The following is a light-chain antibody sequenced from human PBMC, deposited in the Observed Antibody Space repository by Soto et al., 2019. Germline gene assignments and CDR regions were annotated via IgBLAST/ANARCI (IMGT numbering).Light chain of an antibody. CDR2: GAS. Sequence: EILLTQSPGTLSLSPGGGATLSSSASQSVSNNYLAWYQQKPGQAPRLIIYGASTRATGIPARFSGSGSGTECTLTISSLEPEDVAVYYCQQRSNWPLTFGPGTKVDIK. J-gene: IGKJ3*01. CDR1: QSVSNNY. CDR3: QQRSNWPLT. V-gene: IGKV3D-20*02.